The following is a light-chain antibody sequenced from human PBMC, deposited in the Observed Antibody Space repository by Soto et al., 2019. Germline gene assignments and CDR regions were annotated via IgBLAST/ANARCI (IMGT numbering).Light chain of an antibody. CDR3: QQYNNWPLT. V-gene: IGKV3-15*01. J-gene: IGKJ4*01. CDR1: QSVSSN. Sequence: EIVMTQSPATLSVSPGERATLSCRASQSVSSNLAWYHQKPRQPPRRLLYGAATSATGIPASFSGSGSDTELTLNNSSLQSEDFAVYYCQQYNNWPLTFGGGTKVEIK. CDR2: GAA.